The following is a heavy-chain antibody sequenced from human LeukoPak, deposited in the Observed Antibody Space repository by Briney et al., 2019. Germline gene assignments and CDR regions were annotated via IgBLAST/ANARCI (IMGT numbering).Heavy chain of an antibody. V-gene: IGHV3-21*01. J-gene: IGHJ5*02. CDR2: ISSSSSYI. Sequence: GGSLRLSCAASGFTFSSYSMNWVRQAPGKGLEWVSSISSSSSYIYYADSVKGRFTISRENAKNSLYLQMNSLRAEDTAVYYCARDVSLAAAGANWFDPWGQGTLVTVSS. D-gene: IGHD6-13*01. CDR1: GFTFSSYS. CDR3: ARDVSLAAAGANWFDP.